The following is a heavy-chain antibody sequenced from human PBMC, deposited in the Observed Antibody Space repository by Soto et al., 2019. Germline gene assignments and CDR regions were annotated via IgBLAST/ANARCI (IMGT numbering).Heavy chain of an antibody. J-gene: IGHJ4*02. V-gene: IGHV1-18*01. CDR1: GYTFTHYG. CDR3: ARTTHEEPTFDY. CDR2: VTGYDGNA. D-gene: IGHD1-26*01. Sequence: QVQLVQSGAEVKKPGASVKVSCKASGYTFTHYGISWVRQAPGQGLEWMGWVTGYDGNANYEQRFQGRVTMTTDTSTNTAYRDLRRLSSDDTAVYYCARTTHEEPTFDYWGQGTLVTVSS.